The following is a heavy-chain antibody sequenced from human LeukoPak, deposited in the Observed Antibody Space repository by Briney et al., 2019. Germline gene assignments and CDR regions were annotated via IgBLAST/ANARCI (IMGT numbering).Heavy chain of an antibody. CDR1: GFTFSDHY. CDR2: TRNKANSYTT. J-gene: IGHJ4*02. V-gene: IGHV3-72*01. Sequence: PGGSLRLSCAASGFTFSDHYMDWVRQAPGKGLEWVGRTRNKANSYTTEYAASVKGRFTISRDGSKNSLYLQMNSLKTEDTAVYYRARSSVSSDDYWGQGTLVTVSS. CDR3: ARSSVSSDDY. D-gene: IGHD6-6*01.